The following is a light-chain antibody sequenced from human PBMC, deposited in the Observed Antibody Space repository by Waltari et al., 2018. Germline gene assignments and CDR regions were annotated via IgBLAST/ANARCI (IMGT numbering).Light chain of an antibody. CDR3: SSYKSDNTRV. J-gene: IGLJ1*01. Sequence: QSALTQPASVSGSPGQSIAISCTGTSNYVGGYDYVSWYQQNPDKAPKLLLYEVTNRPAGGPDLFSGSKSGNTASLTIAGLQTEDEADYYCSSYKSDNTRVFGPGTKVTVL. V-gene: IGLV2-14*01. CDR2: EVT. CDR1: SNYVGGYDY.